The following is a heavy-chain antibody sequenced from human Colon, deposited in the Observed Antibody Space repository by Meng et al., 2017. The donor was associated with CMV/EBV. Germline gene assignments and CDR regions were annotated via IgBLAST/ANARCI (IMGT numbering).Heavy chain of an antibody. Sequence: GESLKISCAASGFTFSTYAMSWVRQAPGKGLEWVSSISNSGGSTFYADSVKGWFTISRDNSKSTLYLQMNSLRGEDTAVYHCAKDVRLGGNYGWFDPWGQGTLVTVSS. CDR3: AKDVRLGGNYGWFDP. J-gene: IGHJ5*02. D-gene: IGHD1-26*01. V-gene: IGHV3-23*01. CDR2: ISNSGGST. CDR1: GFTFSTYA.